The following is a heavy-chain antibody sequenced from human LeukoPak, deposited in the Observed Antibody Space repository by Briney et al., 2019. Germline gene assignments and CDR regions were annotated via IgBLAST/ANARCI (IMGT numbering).Heavy chain of an antibody. J-gene: IGHJ4*02. CDR1: GFTFSSYS. V-gene: IGHV3-48*01. CDR3: ARVARGIAVWTFDY. D-gene: IGHD6-19*01. CDR2: ISSSSSTI. Sequence: GGSLRLSCAASGFTFSSYSMNWVRQAPGKGLEWVSYISSSSSTIYYADPVKGRFTISRDNAKNSLYLQMNSLRAEDTAVYYCARVARGIAVWTFDYWGQGTLVTVSS.